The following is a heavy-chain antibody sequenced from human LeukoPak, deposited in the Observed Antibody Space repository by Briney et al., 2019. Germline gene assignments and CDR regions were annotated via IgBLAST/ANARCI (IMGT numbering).Heavy chain of an antibody. CDR3: ARGNYDSSGYYFDY. Sequence: SETLSLTCAVYGGSFSGYYWSWIRQPPGKGLEWIGEIYHSGSTTYNPSLKSRVAISVDKSKNQFSLKLTSVTAADTAVYYCARGNYDSSGYYFDYWGQGTLVTVSS. V-gene: IGHV4-34*01. CDR2: IYHSGST. J-gene: IGHJ4*02. CDR1: GGSFSGYY. D-gene: IGHD3-22*01.